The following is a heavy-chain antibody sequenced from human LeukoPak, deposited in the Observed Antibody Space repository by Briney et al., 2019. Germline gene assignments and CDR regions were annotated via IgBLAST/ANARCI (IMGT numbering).Heavy chain of an antibody. J-gene: IGHJ3*02. CDR1: GDSFSSHY. CDR3: ARDLVTVTKGFDI. V-gene: IGHV4-59*11. D-gene: IGHD4-17*01. CDR2: ISYIGST. Sequence: SETLSLTCTVSGDSFSSHYWTWIRQPPGKGLEWIGYISYIGSTNYSPSLKSRVTISIDTSKNQFSLKLTSVTAADTAVYCCARDLVTVTKGFDIWGQGTMVSVSS.